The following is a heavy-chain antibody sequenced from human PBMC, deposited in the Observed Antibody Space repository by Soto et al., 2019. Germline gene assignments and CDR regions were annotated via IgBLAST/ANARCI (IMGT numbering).Heavy chain of an antibody. CDR2: ISYDGSNK. J-gene: IGHJ4*02. CDR1: GFTFSSYA. Sequence: QVQLVESGGGVVQPGRCLRLSCAASGFTFSSYAMHWVRQAPGKGLEWVAVISYDGSNKYYADSVKGRFTISRDNSKNTLYLQMNSLRAEDTAVYYCARDLRHSYGYLEVDDYWGQGTLVTVSS. D-gene: IGHD5-18*01. V-gene: IGHV3-30-3*01. CDR3: ARDLRHSYGYLEVDDY.